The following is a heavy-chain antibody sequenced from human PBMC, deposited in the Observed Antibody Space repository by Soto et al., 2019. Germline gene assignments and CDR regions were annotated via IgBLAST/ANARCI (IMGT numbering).Heavy chain of an antibody. J-gene: IGHJ6*03. V-gene: IGHV1-69*02. CDR3: ARGYCSSTSCYDDYYYMDV. CDR1: GGTFSSYT. D-gene: IGHD2-2*01. CDR2: IIPILGIA. Sequence: QVQLVQSGAEVKKPGSSVKVSCKASGGTFSSYTISWVRQAPGQGLEWMGRIIPILGIANYAQKFQGRVTITADKSTSTAYMELSSLRSEDTAVYYCARGYCSSTSCYDDYYYMDVWGKGTTVTVSS.